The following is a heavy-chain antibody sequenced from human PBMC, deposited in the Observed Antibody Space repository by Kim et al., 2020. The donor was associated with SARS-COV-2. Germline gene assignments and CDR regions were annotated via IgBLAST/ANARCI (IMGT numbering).Heavy chain of an antibody. CDR2: GTL. CDR3: ATGGVGY. Sequence: GTLYQANSTKGRFNVSRANAKNSLYLQRNSLRAEDTAVYHCATGGVGYWGQGTLVTVSS. J-gene: IGHJ4*02. V-gene: IGHV3-48*01. D-gene: IGHD1-26*01.